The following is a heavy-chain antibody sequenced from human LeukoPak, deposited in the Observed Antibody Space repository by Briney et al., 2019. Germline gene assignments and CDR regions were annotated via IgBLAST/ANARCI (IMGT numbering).Heavy chain of an antibody. J-gene: IGHJ4*02. CDR3: ARLYSSGWDYDY. CDR1: GFPFSSYA. D-gene: IGHD6-19*01. V-gene: IGHV3-64*04. CDR2: ISDSGGST. Sequence: GGSLRLSCAASGFPFSSYAMHWVRQAPGKGLEYVSAISDSGGSTYYADSVKGRFTISRDNAKNSLYLQMNSLRDEDTAVYYCARLYSSGWDYDYWGQGTLVTVSS.